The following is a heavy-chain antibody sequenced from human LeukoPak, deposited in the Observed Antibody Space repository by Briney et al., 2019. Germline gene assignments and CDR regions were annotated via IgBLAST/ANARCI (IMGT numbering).Heavy chain of an antibody. J-gene: IGHJ4*02. CDR2: IYYSGST. CDR3: ARHSVLLTIDY. CDR1: GGSISSYY. Sequence: PSETLSLTCTVSGGSISSYYWSWIRQPPGKGLEWIGYIYYSGSTNYNPSLKSRVTISVDTSKNQFSLKLSSVTAADTAVYYCARHSVLLTIDYWGQGTLVTVSS. V-gene: IGHV4-59*08. D-gene: IGHD4/OR15-4a*01.